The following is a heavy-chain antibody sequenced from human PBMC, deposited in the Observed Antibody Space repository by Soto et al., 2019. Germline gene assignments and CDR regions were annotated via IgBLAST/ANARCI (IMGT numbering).Heavy chain of an antibody. V-gene: IGHV3-23*01. CDR2: ISGSGGST. CDR3: AKDRKYCSGGSCVFHY. J-gene: IGHJ4*02. D-gene: IGHD2-15*01. CDR1: RFTFSSYA. Sequence: PGGSLRLSCAASRFTFSSYAMSWVRQAPGKGLEWVSAISGSGGSTYYADSVKGRFTISRDNSKNTLYLQMNSLRAEDTAVYYCAKDRKYCSGGSCVFHYWGQGTLVTVAS.